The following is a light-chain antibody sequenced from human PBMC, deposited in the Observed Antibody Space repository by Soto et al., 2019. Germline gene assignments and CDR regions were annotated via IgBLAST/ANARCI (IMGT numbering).Light chain of an antibody. CDR2: DAS. V-gene: IGKV1-5*01. Sequence: DIQMTQSPSTLSASVGDRVTITCRASQRMGSWLAWYQQKPGKAPKLLIYDASSLESGVPSRFSGSGSGTECTLTISSLQPDDLATYYCQQYSSYTRTFGQGTKVEI. CDR3: QQYSSYTRT. J-gene: IGKJ1*01. CDR1: QRMGSW.